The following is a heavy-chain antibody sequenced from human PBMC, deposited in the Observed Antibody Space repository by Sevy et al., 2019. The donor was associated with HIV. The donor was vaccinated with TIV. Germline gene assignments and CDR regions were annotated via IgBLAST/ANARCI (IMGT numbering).Heavy chain of an antibody. Sequence: GWSLRLSCAASGFTFSSYGMHWVRQAPGKGLEWVAFIRYDGSNKYYADSVKGRFTISRDNSKNTLYLQMNSLRAEDTAVYYCAKDSPLTGDQYYYYGMDVWGQGTTVTVSS. D-gene: IGHD7-27*01. CDR3: AKDSPLTGDQYYYYGMDV. V-gene: IGHV3-30*02. CDR2: IRYDGSNK. J-gene: IGHJ6*02. CDR1: GFTFSSYG.